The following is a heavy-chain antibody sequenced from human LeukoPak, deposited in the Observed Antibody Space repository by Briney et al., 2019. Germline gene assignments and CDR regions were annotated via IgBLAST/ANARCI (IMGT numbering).Heavy chain of an antibody. CDR3: AKGTVRSCSGPSCYPLDS. CDR1: GFTFSSYA. CDR2: VTDTGGNT. V-gene: IGHV3-23*01. D-gene: IGHD2-15*01. J-gene: IGHJ4*02. Sequence: GGSLRLSCAASGFTFSSYAMTSVRQAPVKGLEWLSVVTDTGGNTYHAASVKGRFTISRDNSKNTVYLEMNSLRVEDTAVYYCAKGTVRSCSGPSCYPLDSWGQGTLVTVSS.